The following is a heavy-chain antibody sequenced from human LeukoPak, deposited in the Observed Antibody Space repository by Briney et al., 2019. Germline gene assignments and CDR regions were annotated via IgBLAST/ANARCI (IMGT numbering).Heavy chain of an antibody. CDR1: GGSISSYY. V-gene: IGHV4-59*01. CDR2: IYYSGST. D-gene: IGHD4-23*01. CDR3: AGGGGNSGEFDY. Sequence: SETLSLTCTVSGGSISSYYWSWIRQPPGKGLEWIGYIYYSGSTNYNPSLKSRVTISVDTSKNQFSLKLSSVTAADTAVYYCAGGGGNSGEFDYWGQGTLVTVSS. J-gene: IGHJ4*02.